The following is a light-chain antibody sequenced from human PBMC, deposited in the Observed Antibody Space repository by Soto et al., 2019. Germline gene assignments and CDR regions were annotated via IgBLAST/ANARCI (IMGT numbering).Light chain of an antibody. J-gene: IGKJ1*01. CDR2: DAS. V-gene: IGKV3-11*01. Sequence: EIVLTQSPGTLSLSPGERATVSCRASQSVSNNYLAWYQQKPGQAPRLLIYDASNRATGIPARFSGSGSGTDFTLTISSLQPEDFAVYYCQQRSNWPRTFGQGTKV. CDR3: QQRSNWPRT. CDR1: QSVSNNY.